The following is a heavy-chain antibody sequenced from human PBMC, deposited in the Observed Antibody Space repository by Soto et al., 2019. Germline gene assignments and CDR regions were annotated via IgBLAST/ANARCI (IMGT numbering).Heavy chain of an antibody. CDR2: IYHSGST. CDR1: GGSISSSNW. CDR3: ARVRGDYDILTGSYWYFDL. D-gene: IGHD3-9*01. Sequence: SETLSLTCAVSGGSISSSNWWSWVRQPPGKGLEWIGEIYHSGSTNYNPSLKSRVTISVDKSKNQFSLKLSSVTAADTAVYYCARVRGDYDILTGSYWYFDLWGRGTLVTVSS. J-gene: IGHJ2*01. V-gene: IGHV4-4*02.